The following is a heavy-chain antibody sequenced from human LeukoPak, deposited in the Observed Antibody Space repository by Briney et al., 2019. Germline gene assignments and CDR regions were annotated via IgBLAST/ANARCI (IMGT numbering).Heavy chain of an antibody. D-gene: IGHD2-15*01. V-gene: IGHV5-51*01. CDR1: GYRFTSDW. Sequence: GESLKISCKGSGYRFTSDWIGWVRQMPGKGLEWMGIIYPCDSDTRYSPSFQGQVTISADKSVNTANLQWSSLKASDTAMYYCARLSGRVVCSAGSCYIDSWGQGTLVTVSS. J-gene: IGHJ4*02. CDR3: ARLSGRVVCSAGSCYIDS. CDR2: IYPCDSDT.